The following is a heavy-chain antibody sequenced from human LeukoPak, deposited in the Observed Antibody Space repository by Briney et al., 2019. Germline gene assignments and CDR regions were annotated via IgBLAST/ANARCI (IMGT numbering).Heavy chain of an antibody. CDR3: ARGGGRYYGSGSYYQNFDY. D-gene: IGHD3-10*01. Sequence: ASVKVSCKASGYTFTSYYMHWVRQAPGQGLEWMGIINPSGGSTSYAQKFQGRVTMTRDTSTSTVYMELSSLRSEDTAVYYCARGGGRYYGSGSYYQNFDYWGQGTLVTVSS. V-gene: IGHV1-46*01. J-gene: IGHJ4*02. CDR2: INPSGGST. CDR1: GYTFTSYY.